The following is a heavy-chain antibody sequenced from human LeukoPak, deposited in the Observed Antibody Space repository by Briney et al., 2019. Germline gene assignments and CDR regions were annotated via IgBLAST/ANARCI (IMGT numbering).Heavy chain of an antibody. Sequence: PSETLSLTCTVSGGSISSYYGSWIRQPPGKGLEWIGYIYYSGSANYNPSLKSRVTISVDTSKNQFSLKLSSVTAADTAVYYCARGGGTIFGVVIIPADWFDPSGQGTLVTVSS. V-gene: IGHV4-59*01. CDR1: GGSISSYY. J-gene: IGHJ5*02. CDR2: IYYSGSA. D-gene: IGHD3-3*01. CDR3: ARGGGTIFGVVIIPADWFDP.